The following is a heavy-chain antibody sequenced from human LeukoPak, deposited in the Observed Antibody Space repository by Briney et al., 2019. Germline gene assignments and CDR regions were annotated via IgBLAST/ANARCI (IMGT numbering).Heavy chain of an antibody. J-gene: IGHJ5*02. V-gene: IGHV4-34*01. D-gene: IGHD2-2*01. Sequence: SETLSLTCAVYGGSFSGYYWSWIRQPPGKGLEWIGEINHSGSTNYNPSLKSRVTISVDTSKNQFSLKLSSVTAADTAVYYCARGTIVVVPAAIGGFDPWGQGTLVTVSS. CDR3: ARGTIVVVPAAIGGFDP. CDR1: GGSFSGYY. CDR2: INHSGST.